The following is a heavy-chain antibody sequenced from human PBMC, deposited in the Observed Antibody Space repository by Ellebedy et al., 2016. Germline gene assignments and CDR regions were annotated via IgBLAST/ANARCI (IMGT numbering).Heavy chain of an antibody. CDR2: IFYSGSS. Sequence: GSLRLSCTVSGGSISSYYWSWIRQPPGKGLEWIGYIFYSGSSNYNPSLKRRVTISVDTSKNQFSLKLSSVTAADTAVYYCAALQWLAPAWYFDLWGRGTLVTVSS. J-gene: IGHJ2*01. V-gene: IGHV4-59*08. D-gene: IGHD6-19*01. CDR1: GGSISSYY. CDR3: AALQWLAPAWYFDL.